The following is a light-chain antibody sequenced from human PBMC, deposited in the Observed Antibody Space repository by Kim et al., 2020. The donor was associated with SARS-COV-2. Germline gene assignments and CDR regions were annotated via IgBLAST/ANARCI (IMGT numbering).Light chain of an antibody. V-gene: IGKV3-20*01. Sequence: LSPGERATLTCRASQSFSDNYLAWYQQKRGQAPSLLIYGASRRATGIPDRFSGSGSGTDITLTISRLEPEDFVVYYCQQYGSSPYAFGQETKLEI. CDR3: QQYGSSPYA. CDR2: GAS. CDR1: QSFSDNY. J-gene: IGKJ2*01.